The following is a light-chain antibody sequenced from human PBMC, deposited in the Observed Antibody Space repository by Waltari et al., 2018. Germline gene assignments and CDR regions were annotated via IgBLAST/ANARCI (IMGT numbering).Light chain of an antibody. V-gene: IGKV3-15*01. J-gene: IGKJ1*01. CDR2: GAS. CDR1: QSVGTK. Sequence: EIVMTQSPVTLSVSPGESATLSCRASQSVGTKLAWYQQKPGQAPRLIIYGASTRATGIAARFSGSGSATEFTLTISSLQSEDFAIYYCQQYNLWPWTFDQGTKVDIK. CDR3: QQYNLWPWT.